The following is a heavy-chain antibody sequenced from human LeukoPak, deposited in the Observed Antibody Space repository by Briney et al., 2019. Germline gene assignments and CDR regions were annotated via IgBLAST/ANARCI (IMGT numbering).Heavy chain of an antibody. Sequence: SVKVSCKASGYTFTSYGISWVRQAPGQGLEWMGGIIPIFGTANYAQKFQGRVTITTDESTSTAYMELSSLRSEDTAVYYCARVWGRGYSYGYFDYWGQGTLVTVSS. CDR2: IIPIFGTA. D-gene: IGHD5-18*01. CDR1: GYTFTSYG. V-gene: IGHV1-69*05. CDR3: ARVWGRGYSYGYFDY. J-gene: IGHJ4*02.